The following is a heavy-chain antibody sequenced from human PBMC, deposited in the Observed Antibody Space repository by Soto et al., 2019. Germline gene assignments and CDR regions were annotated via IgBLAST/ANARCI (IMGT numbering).Heavy chain of an antibody. J-gene: IGHJ4*02. D-gene: IGHD1-1*01. CDR1: GFTFSTYW. CDR3: ATTAGGFFDN. V-gene: IGHV3-7*05. Sequence: PRGSLRLSCAASGFTFSTYWMSWVRQAPGKGLEWVANIRQDGSEKYYVDSVRGRFTISRDNAKNSLFLQMDSLRAVDTAVYYCATTAGGFFDNWGQGTPVTVSS. CDR2: IRQDGSEK.